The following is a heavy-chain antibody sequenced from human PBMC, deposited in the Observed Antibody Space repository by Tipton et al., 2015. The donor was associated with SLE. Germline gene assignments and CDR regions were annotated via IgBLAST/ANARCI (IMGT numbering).Heavy chain of an antibody. D-gene: IGHD1/OR15-1a*01. CDR2: IHYSGSP. V-gene: IGHV4-59*12. J-gene: IGHJ4*02. CDR1: GGSISGYY. Sequence: TLSLTCTVSGGSISGYYWTWIRQPPGEGLEWIGYIHYSGSPNYNPSLKSRVTISVDTSKNQFSLKLNSVTAADTAVYYRARNKISSPQDFDYWGQGTLVTVSS. CDR3: ARNKISSPQDFDY.